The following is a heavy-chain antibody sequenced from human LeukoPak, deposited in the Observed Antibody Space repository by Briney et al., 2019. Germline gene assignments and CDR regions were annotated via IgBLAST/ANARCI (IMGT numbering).Heavy chain of an antibody. V-gene: IGHV1-69*13. CDR3: ARGIGIPGRHQRFDP. CDR2: IIPVFGTP. CDR1: VGTFSSYA. D-gene: IGHD2/OR15-2a*01. J-gene: IGHJ5*02. Sequence: SVKVSCKASVGTFSSYAISWVRQAPGQGLEWMGGIIPVFGTPHYAQKFQGRVTITADESTSTTYMELSSLRSEDTAVYYCARGIGIPGRHQRFDPWGQGTLVTVSS.